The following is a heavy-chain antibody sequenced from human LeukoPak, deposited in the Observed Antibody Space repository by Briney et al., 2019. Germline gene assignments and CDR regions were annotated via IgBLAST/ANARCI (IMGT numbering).Heavy chain of an antibody. Sequence: GGAQSLSCTASGFTSSNDCKSWVRQAPGEGVEWVANIREDGSEKFYVDSVKGRYTTSRDNDTSSLYLQMNSLRGEDTAVYFCARVGGTLEMIPWGQGTLVTVS. V-gene: IGHV3-7*01. J-gene: IGHJ4*02. CDR1: GFTSSNDC. CDR2: IREDGSEK. D-gene: IGHD3-3*01. CDR3: ARVGGTLEMIP.